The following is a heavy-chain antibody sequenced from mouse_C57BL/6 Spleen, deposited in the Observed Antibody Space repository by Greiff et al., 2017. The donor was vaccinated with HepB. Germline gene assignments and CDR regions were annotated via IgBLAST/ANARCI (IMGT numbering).Heavy chain of an antibody. Sequence: VQLKESGAELARPGASVKLSCKASGYTFTSYGISWVKQRTGQGLEWIGEIYPRSGNTYYNEKFKGKATLTADKSSSTAYMELRSLTSEDSAVYFCARGGQLRLPYFDYWGQGTTLTVSS. V-gene: IGHV1-81*01. CDR3: ARGGQLRLPYFDY. CDR1: GYTFTSYG. D-gene: IGHD3-2*02. CDR2: IYPRSGNT. J-gene: IGHJ2*01.